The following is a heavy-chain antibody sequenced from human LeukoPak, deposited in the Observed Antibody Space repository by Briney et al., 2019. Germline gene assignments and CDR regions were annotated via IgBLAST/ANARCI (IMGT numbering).Heavy chain of an antibody. CDR1: GGSFSGYY. Sequence: PSETLSLTCAVYGGSFSGYYWSWIRQPPGKGLEWIGEINHSGSTNYNPSLKSRVTISVDTSKNQFSLKLSSVTAADTAVYYCARLTYYDFWSGYLDAFDIWGQGTMVTVSS. D-gene: IGHD3-3*01. V-gene: IGHV4-34*01. CDR2: INHSGST. J-gene: IGHJ3*02. CDR3: ARLTYYDFWSGYLDAFDI.